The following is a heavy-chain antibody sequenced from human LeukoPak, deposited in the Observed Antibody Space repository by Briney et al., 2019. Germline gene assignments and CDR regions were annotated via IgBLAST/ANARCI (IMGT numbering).Heavy chain of an antibody. D-gene: IGHD3-10*01. Sequence: GGSLRLSCAASGFTFSSYGMHWVRQAPGKGLEWVAVISYDGSNKYYADSVKGRFTISRDNSKNTLYLQMNSLRAEDTAVYYCAKAPFPKGSGSPNWFDPWGQGTLVTVSS. CDR1: GFTFSSYG. CDR2: ISYDGSNK. CDR3: AKAPFPKGSGSPNWFDP. V-gene: IGHV3-30*18. J-gene: IGHJ5*02.